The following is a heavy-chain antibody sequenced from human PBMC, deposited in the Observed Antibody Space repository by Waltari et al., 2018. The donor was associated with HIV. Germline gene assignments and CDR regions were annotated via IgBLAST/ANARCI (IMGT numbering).Heavy chain of an antibody. D-gene: IGHD2-2*01. CDR3: ALVPGSY. J-gene: IGHJ4*02. Sequence: EVLLLESGGDLRQPGGSLRLSCVVSGLPFNNFAMTWVRQAPGRGLEWVSSISGDGRSTFYAESVKGRFTISRDNAESVLYLQLNRLTAGDTALYFCALVPGSYWGLGTLVSVSP. CDR1: GLPFNNFA. V-gene: IGHV3-23*01. CDR2: ISGDGRST.